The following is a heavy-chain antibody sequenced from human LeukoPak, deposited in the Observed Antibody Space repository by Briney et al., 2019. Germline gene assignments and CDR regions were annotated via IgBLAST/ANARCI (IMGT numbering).Heavy chain of an antibody. D-gene: IGHD2-15*01. J-gene: IGHJ4*02. CDR3: ARCSGSSTYHSDDY. CDR1: GFTFSSYW. Sequence: GGSLRLSCAASGFTFSSYWMHWVRQAPGKGLVWVSRIDGDGSSTSYADSVKGRFTISRDNAKNSLSMQMNSLRAEDTAVYYCARCSGSSTYHSDDYWGQGTLVTVSS. CDR2: IDGDGSST. V-gene: IGHV3-74*01.